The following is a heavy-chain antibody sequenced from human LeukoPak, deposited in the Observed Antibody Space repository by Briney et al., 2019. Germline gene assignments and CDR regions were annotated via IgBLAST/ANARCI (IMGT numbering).Heavy chain of an antibody. V-gene: IGHV4-4*02. Sequence: SGTLSLTCGVSGGSIMTTNWWSWVRQPPGKGLEWIGEVHLSGATNYNPSLESRVSMSIDTSKNQMSLKLTSVTAADTAIYFCTRESGAFSPFGFWGQGTLVTVSS. CDR3: TRESGAFSPFGF. D-gene: IGHD1-26*01. J-gene: IGHJ4*02. CDR2: VHLSGAT. CDR1: GGSIMTTNW.